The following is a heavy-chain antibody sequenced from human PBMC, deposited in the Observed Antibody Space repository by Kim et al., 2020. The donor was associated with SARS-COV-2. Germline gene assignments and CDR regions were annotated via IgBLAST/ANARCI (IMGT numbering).Heavy chain of an antibody. D-gene: IGHD3-10*01. CDR3: ARSFGEFDNWFDP. J-gene: IGHJ5*02. Sequence: YNPSLKSRDTMSVDTSKTQFSLKLSSVTAADTAVYYCARSFGEFDNWFDPWGQGTLVTVSS. V-gene: IGHV4-39*01.